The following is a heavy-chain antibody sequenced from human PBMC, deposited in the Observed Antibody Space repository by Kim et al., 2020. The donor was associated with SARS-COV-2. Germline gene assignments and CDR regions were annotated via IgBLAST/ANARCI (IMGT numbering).Heavy chain of an antibody. D-gene: IGHD6-6*01. J-gene: IGHJ4*02. Sequence: SQTLSLTCAISGDSVSSNAPAWDWIRQSPSRGLEWLRRTYFRSKWIHDYAVSLRSRMTINPDTSKNQFSLHLNSVTPEDTAVYYCVRASGSSYDYWGQG. V-gene: IGHV6-1*01. CDR2: TYFRSKWIH. CDR3: VRASGSSYDY. CDR1: GDSVSSNAPA.